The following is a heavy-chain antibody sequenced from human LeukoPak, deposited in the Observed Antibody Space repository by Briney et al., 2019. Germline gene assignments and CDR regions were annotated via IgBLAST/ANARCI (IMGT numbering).Heavy chain of an antibody. CDR2: IYSGGNT. CDR3: VKDSVAAAGFEYFQH. V-gene: IGHV3-53*05. D-gene: IGHD6-13*01. Sequence: GGSLRLSCAASGFTVSNNYMSWVRQAPGKGLEWVSVIYSGGNTYHADSVKGRFTISRDNPKNTVDLQMSSLRAEDTAVYYCVKDSVAAAGFEYFQHWGQGTLVTVSS. J-gene: IGHJ1*01. CDR1: GFTVSNNY.